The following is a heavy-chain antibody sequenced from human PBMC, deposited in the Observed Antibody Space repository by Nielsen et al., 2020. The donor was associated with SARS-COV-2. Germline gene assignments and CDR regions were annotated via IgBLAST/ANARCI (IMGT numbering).Heavy chain of an antibody. CDR3: ATGAGWFDP. CDR2: RHYTGNT. CDR1: GGSLSSGVSS. J-gene: IGHJ5*02. V-gene: IGHV4-31*03. Sequence: SETLSLTCSVSGGSLSSGVSSYSWIRQPSGKGLDWIGLRHYTGNTYYNPSLQSRLFISVDTSKNQFSLRLSSVTAADTAVYFCATGAGWFDPWGQGTRVTVSS. D-gene: IGHD6-19*01.